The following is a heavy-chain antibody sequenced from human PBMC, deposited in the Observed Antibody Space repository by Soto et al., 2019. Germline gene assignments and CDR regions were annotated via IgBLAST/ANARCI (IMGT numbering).Heavy chain of an antibody. CDR3: ARGGRWLQGNDY. J-gene: IGHJ4*02. D-gene: IGHD3-16*01. Sequence: QVQLVESGGGVVQSGRSLRVSCAASGFTFSSYAMHWVRQAPGKGLEWVAVISYDGGDKYYADSVKGRFTISRDHSKNTLYLQMNSLRTEDTAVYYCARGGRWLQGNDYWGPGTLVTVSS. CDR1: GFTFSSYA. CDR2: ISYDGGDK. V-gene: IGHV3-30-3*01.